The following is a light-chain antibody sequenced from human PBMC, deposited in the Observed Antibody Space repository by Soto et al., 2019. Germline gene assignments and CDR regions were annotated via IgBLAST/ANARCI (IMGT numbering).Light chain of an antibody. CDR1: SSNIGSKP. J-gene: IGLJ2*01. CDR2: NTN. V-gene: IGLV1-44*01. Sequence: QSVLTQPPSASGTAGQRVTISCSGSSSNIGSKPVNWYQQLPGAAPKLLIHNTNQRPSGVPDRFSGSKSGTSASLAISGLQSDDEAHYYCAAWDDSLNGLVFGGGTQLTVL. CDR3: AAWDDSLNGLV.